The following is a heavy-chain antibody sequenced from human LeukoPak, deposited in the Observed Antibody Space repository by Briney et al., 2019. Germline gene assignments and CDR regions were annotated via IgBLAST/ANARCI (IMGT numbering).Heavy chain of an antibody. D-gene: IGHD6-6*01. Sequence: SETLSLTCSVSGVSISSDAYYWGWIRQPPGKGLEWVANIHYTGSTFYNPSLKSRLAISADTSKNQFSLKLSSVTAADTAVYYCARNKYSSSSMDYWGQGTLVTVSS. J-gene: IGHJ4*02. CDR1: GVSISSDAYY. V-gene: IGHV4-39*01. CDR3: ARNKYSSSSMDY. CDR2: IHYTGST.